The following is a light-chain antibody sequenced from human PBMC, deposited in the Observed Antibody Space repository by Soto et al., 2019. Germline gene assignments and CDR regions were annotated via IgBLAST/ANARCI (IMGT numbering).Light chain of an antibody. J-gene: IGLJ1*01. Sequence: QSVLTQPPSVSGAPGQRVTISCTGSSSNIGAGYDVHWYQQLPGTAPKLLIYGNSNRPSGVPDRFSGSKSGTSASLAITGLQAEDEAEDYCQSYDSSLSGFYVFGTGTKVTVL. CDR1: SSNIGAGYD. CDR3: QSYDSSLSGFYV. V-gene: IGLV1-40*01. CDR2: GNS.